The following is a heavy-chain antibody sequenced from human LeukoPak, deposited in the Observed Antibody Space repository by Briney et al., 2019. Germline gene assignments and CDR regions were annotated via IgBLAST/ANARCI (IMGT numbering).Heavy chain of an antibody. Sequence: GGSLRLSCAASGFTFDDYAMHWVRQAPGKGLEWVSGISWNSGSIGYADSVKGRFTISRDNAKNSLYLQMNSLRAEDTALYYCAKDMLTVATCAFDIWGQGTMVTVSS. CDR1: GFTFDDYA. D-gene: IGHD4-17*01. CDR3: AKDMLTVATCAFDI. V-gene: IGHV3-9*01. CDR2: ISWNSGSI. J-gene: IGHJ3*02.